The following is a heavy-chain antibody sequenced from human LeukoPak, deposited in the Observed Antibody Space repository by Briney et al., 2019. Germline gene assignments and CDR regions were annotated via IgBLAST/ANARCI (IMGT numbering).Heavy chain of an antibody. CDR2: IIPIFGTA. V-gene: IGHV1-69*13. CDR1: GGTFSSYA. D-gene: IGHD6-6*01. J-gene: IGHJ4*02. Sequence: ASVKVSCKASGGTFSSYAISWVRQAPGRGLEWMGGIIPIFGTANYAQKFQGRVTITADESTSTAYMELSSLRSEDTAVYYCVRGASSEVFDYWGQGTLVTVSS. CDR3: VRGASSEVFDY.